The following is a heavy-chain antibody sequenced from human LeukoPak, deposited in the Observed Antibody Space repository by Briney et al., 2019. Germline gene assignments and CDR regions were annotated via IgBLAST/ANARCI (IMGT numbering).Heavy chain of an antibody. CDR3: ATEPSWNYYYYYSMDV. V-gene: IGHV3-23*01. Sequence: PGGSLRLSCAASGFTFTNYAMSWVRQAPGKGLEWVSGISGNGISTYYADSVKGRLTISRDNSKSTLYLQMDSLRADDTAVYYCATEPSWNYYYYYSMDVWGKGTTVTVSS. J-gene: IGHJ6*03. CDR1: GFTFTNYA. CDR2: ISGNGIST. D-gene: IGHD1-1*01.